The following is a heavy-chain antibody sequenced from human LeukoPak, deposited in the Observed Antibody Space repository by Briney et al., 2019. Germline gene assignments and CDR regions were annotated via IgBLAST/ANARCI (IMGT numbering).Heavy chain of an antibody. J-gene: IGHJ6*02. CDR2: IYYSGST. D-gene: IGHD4-17*01. CDR3: ARQHPDYGEGMDV. Sequence: SETLSLTCTVSGGSISSSGYYWGWIRQPPGKGLEWIGSIYYSGSTYYNPSLKSRVTISVDTSKNQFSLKLSSVTAADTAVYYCARQHPDYGEGMDVWGQGTTVTVSS. CDR1: GGSISSSGYY. V-gene: IGHV4-39*01.